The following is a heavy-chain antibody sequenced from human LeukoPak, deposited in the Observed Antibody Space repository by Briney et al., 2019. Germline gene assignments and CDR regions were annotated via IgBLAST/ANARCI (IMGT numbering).Heavy chain of an antibody. D-gene: IGHD1-26*01. CDR3: APRREGLFDY. CDR1: GFIFRTYG. J-gene: IGHJ4*02. V-gene: IGHV3-30*03. Sequence: GGSLRLSCAASGFIFRTYGMHWVRQAPGKGLEWVAVISYDGSNKYYADSVKGRFTISRDNSKNTLYLQMNSPRAEDTAVYYCAPRREGLFDYWGQGTLVTVSS. CDR2: ISYDGSNK.